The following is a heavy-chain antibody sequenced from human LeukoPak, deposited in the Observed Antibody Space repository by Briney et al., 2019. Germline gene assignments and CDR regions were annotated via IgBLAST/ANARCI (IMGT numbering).Heavy chain of an antibody. CDR1: GYTFTGYY. J-gene: IGHJ5*02. CDR2: INPSSGGT. D-gene: IGHD3-10*01. V-gene: IGHV1-2*04. CDR3: ARAVWFGESNWFDP. Sequence: ASVKVSCKASGYTFTGYYMHWVRQAPGQGLEWMGWINPSSGGTNYAQKFQGWVTMTRDTSISTAYMELSRLRSDDTAVYYCARAVWFGESNWFDPWGQGTLVTVSS.